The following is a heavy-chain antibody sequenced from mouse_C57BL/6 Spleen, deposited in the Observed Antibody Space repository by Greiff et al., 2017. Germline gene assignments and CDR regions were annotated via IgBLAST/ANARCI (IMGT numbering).Heavy chain of an antibody. CDR1: GYAFSSYW. CDR3: ARASSSHWYFDV. CDR2: IYPGDGDT. J-gene: IGHJ1*03. D-gene: IGHD1-1*01. V-gene: IGHV1-80*01. Sequence: VKLMESGAELVKPGASVKISCKASGYAFSSYWMNWVKQRPGKGLEWIGQIYPGDGDTNYNGKFKGKATLTADKSSSTAYMQLSSLTSEDSAVYFCARASSSHWYFDVWGTGTTVTVSS.